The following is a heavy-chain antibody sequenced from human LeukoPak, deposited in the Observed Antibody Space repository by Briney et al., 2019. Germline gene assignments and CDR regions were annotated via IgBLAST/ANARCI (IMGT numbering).Heavy chain of an antibody. V-gene: IGHV3-11*01. Sequence: GGSLRLSCAASGFTLSDYYMSWIRQAPGKGLEWVSYISSTGFSINYADSVKGRFTISRDNAKNSLYLQMNSLRAEDTAVYYCARGGYYFYMDVWGKGTTVTISS. CDR2: ISSTGFSI. CDR1: GFTLSDYY. CDR3: ARGGYYFYMDV. J-gene: IGHJ6*03.